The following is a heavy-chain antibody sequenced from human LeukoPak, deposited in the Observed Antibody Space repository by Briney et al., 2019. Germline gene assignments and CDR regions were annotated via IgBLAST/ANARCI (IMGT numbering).Heavy chain of an antibody. V-gene: IGHV4-59*01. J-gene: IGHJ5*02. D-gene: IGHD3-9*01. CDR1: GVTISSYY. CDR2: IYYSATT. CDR3: AGLTFREYYDILAGYYRKIRFDA. Sequence: SETLSLTCTVSGVTISSYYWSWIRQPPGKGLKWMGYIYYSATTNYNPSLKSRVTISVDTSKNQFSLKLSSVTAADTAVYFCAGLTFREYYDILAGYYRKIRFDAWGQGTLVTVSS.